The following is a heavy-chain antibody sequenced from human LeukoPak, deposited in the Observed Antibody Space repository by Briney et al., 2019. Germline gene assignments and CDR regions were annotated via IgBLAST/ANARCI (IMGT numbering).Heavy chain of an antibody. CDR1: GFTFTYYG. Sequence: GGSLRLSCAASGFTFTYYGMHWVRQAPGKGLEWVAYIASDGNYKDYVDSVKGRFTVSRDNSKNTLYLQMDSLRTEDTGVYYCANLVATITGTDYWGQGTLVTVSS. CDR3: ANLVATITGTDY. J-gene: IGHJ4*02. D-gene: IGHD5-12*01. CDR2: IASDGNYK. V-gene: IGHV3-30*02.